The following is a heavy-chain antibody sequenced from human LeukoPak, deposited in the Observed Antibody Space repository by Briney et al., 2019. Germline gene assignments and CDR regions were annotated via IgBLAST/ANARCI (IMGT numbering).Heavy chain of an antibody. CDR1: AGSITSSSYY. Sequence: SETLSPSCTVSAGSITSSSYYWGWVRQPPGKGLEWIGSIYLGGRTYNNPSRKNRVTISVDPSKNKFSRKRRSGTAADTAVHYCARTGLTGYSSVWYPAEVDHWGRGTLDRLSS. V-gene: IGHV4-39*01. J-gene: IGHJ4*02. D-gene: IGHD6-19*01. CDR3: ARTGLTGYSSVWYPAEVDH. CDR2: IYLGGRT.